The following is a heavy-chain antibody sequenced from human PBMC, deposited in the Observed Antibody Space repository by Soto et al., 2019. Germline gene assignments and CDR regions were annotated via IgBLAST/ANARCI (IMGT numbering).Heavy chain of an antibody. D-gene: IGHD4-17*01. Sequence: QVQLVQSGAEVKKPGASVKVSCKASGYTFTSYDINWVRQATGQGLEWMGWMNPNSGNTGYAQKFQGRVTMTRNTSISTAYMGLSSLRSEDTAVYYCARGTYRANYGGNIVDYWGQGTLVTVSS. CDR2: MNPNSGNT. CDR1: GYTFTSYD. V-gene: IGHV1-8*01. CDR3: ARGTYRANYGGNIVDY. J-gene: IGHJ4*02.